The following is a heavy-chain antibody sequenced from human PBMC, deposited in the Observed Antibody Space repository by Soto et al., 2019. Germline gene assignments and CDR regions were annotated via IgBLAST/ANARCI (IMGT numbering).Heavy chain of an antibody. CDR3: ARDPTLPFYDFWSGYYYGMDV. V-gene: IGHV1-46*01. CDR2: INPSGGST. J-gene: IGHJ6*02. CDR1: GYTFTSYY. D-gene: IGHD3-3*01. Sequence: ASVKVSCKASGYTFTSYYMHWVQQAPGQELEKMGIINPSGGSTSYAQKFQGRVTMTRDTSTSTVYMELSSLRSEDTAVYYCARDPTLPFYDFWSGYYYGMDVWGQGTTVTVSS.